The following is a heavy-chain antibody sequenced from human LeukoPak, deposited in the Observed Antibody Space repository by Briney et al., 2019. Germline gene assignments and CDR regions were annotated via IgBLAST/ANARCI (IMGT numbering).Heavy chain of an antibody. D-gene: IGHD3-3*01. V-gene: IGHV4-34*01. CDR1: GGSFSGYY. J-gene: IGHJ3*02. Sequence: SETLSLTCAVYGGSFSGYYWSWIRQPPGKGLEWIGEINQSGSTNYNPSLKSRVTISVDTSKNQFSLKLSSVTAADTAVYYCAREGGGYYPTPHDAFDIWGQGTMVTVSS. CDR2: INQSGST. CDR3: AREGGGYYPTPHDAFDI.